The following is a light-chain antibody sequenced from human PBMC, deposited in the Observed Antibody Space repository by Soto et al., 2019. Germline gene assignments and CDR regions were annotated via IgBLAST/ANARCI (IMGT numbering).Light chain of an antibody. V-gene: IGKV3-20*01. Sequence: DIVLTQSPGTLSLSPGERATLSCRASQSVRNNYLAWYQQRPGQAPRLLIYAASSRATGIPDRFSGSGSGTDFTLTISRLEPEDFAVYYCQQYGSSPPITFGQGTRLEIK. CDR2: AAS. J-gene: IGKJ5*01. CDR3: QQYGSSPPIT. CDR1: QSVRNNY.